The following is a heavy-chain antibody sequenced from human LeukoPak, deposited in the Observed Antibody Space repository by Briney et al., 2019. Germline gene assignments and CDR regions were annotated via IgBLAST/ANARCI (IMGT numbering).Heavy chain of an antibody. J-gene: IGHJ5*02. D-gene: IGHD6-19*01. CDR1: GLSIGNYG. CDR2: ISHDGGVK. CDR3: ARDWGSSGWYNWFDP. V-gene: IGHV3-30*03. Sequence: GGSLRLSCAVSGLSIGNYGMHWVRQAPDREREWGEMISHDGGVKYYGDSVKGRLTISRDNSENTLYLQMNSLRVEDTAVHYCARDWGSSGWYNWFDPWGQGTLVTVSS.